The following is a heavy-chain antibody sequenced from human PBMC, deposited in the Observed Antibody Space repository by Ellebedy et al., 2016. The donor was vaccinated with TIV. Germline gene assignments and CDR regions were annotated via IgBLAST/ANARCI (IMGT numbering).Heavy chain of an antibody. Sequence: GESLKISCAASGFTFSSYWMAWVRQATGKGLEWVANIYQDGSEKFYVDSVKGRFTISRDNAKNSLYLQMNSLRVEYTAVYYCARRGSYGDYAVQVNNWFDSWGQGTLVTVSS. J-gene: IGHJ5*01. CDR3: ARRGSYGDYAVQVNNWFDS. CDR2: IYQDGSEK. V-gene: IGHV3-7*01. CDR1: GFTFSSYW. D-gene: IGHD4-17*01.